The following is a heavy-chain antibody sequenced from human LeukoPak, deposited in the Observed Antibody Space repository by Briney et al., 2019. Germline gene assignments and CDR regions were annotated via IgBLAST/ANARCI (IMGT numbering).Heavy chain of an antibody. CDR3: AGSGSGTYEY. CDR2: IHYSGST. J-gene: IGHJ4*02. CDR1: GGSFSGYY. Sequence: PSETLSLTCAVYGGSFSGYYWSWIRQPPGKGLEWIGYIHYSGSTNYNPSLKSRVTISEDRSKKQISLKLSSVTAADTAVYYCAGSGSGTYEYWGQGTLVTVSS. V-gene: IGHV4-59*08. D-gene: IGHD3-10*01.